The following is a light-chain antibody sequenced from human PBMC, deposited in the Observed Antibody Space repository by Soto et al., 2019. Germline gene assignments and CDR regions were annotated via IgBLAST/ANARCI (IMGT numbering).Light chain of an antibody. CDR1: QSISSN. CDR3: QQYNDWPRGT. V-gene: IGKV3-15*01. Sequence: EIVMTQSPATLAVSPGERATLSCRASQSISSNLAWYQQKPGQSPRLLIYATSTRTTGIPDRFSGGGSGTEFTLTISSLQSEDFAVYYCQQYNDWPRGTFGQGTRLEIK. J-gene: IGKJ5*01. CDR2: ATS.